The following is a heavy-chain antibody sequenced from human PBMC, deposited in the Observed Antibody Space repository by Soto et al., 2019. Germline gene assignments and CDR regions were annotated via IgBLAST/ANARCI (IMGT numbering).Heavy chain of an antibody. CDR2: FIPISGTA. V-gene: IGHV1-69*01. CDR1: GGTFSSYA. CDR3: ARTQGSSTSLEIYYNYYSGMDV. Sequence: QVQLVQSGAEVKKPGSSVKVSCKASGGTFSSYAISRGRQAPGQGLEWMGGFIPISGTANYAQKFQGRVTITADESTSTAYMELRSLRSEDTAVYYCARTQGSSTSLEIYYNYYSGMDVWGEGTTVTVSS. D-gene: IGHD2-2*01. J-gene: IGHJ6*04.